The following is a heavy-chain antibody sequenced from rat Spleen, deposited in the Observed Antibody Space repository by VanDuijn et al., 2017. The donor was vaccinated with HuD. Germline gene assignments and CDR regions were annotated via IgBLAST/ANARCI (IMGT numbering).Heavy chain of an antibody. J-gene: IGHJ3*01. CDR2: IWGDGST. D-gene: IGHD1-2*01. V-gene: IGHV2-1*01. Sequence: QVQLTESGPGLVQPSQTLSLTCTVSGFSLTSNSVNWVRQPLGKGLEWMGGIWGDGSTKYNSALKSRLSISRDTSKSQVYLKMNSLQTEDTATYYCARSSTIASIRLTYWGQGTLVTVSS. CDR3: ARSSTIASIRLTY. CDR1: GFSLTSNS.